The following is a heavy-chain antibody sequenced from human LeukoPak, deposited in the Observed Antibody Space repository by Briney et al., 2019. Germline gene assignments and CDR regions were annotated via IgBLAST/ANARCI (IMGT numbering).Heavy chain of an antibody. CDR2: IYHSGST. J-gene: IGHJ5*02. D-gene: IGHD3-10*01. CDR3: ARGVSPSSYYYGSGGLVWFDP. V-gene: IGHV4-30-2*01. Sequence: SETLSLTCAVSGGSISSGGYSWSWIRQPPGKGLEWTGYIYHSGSTYYNPSLKSRVTISVDRSKNQFSLKLSSVTAAGTAVYYCARGVSPSSYYYGSGGLVWFDPWGQGTLVTVSS. CDR1: GGSISSGGYS.